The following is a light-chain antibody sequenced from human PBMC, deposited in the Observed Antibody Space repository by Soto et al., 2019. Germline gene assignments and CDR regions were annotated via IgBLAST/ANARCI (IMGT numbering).Light chain of an antibody. CDR2: GAS. J-gene: IGKJ5*01. CDR1: QSVSRN. V-gene: IGKV3-15*01. Sequence: EIVMTQSPATLSVSPGERATLSCRASQSVSRNLALYQQRPGQAPWLRISGASTRATGIAARFSGSGAGREFTLTISSLQSEDSALYYCQQYSNWPTFGQGTRLEI. CDR3: QQYSNWPT.